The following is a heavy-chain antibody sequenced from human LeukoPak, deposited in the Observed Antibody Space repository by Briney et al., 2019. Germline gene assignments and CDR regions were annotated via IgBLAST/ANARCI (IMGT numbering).Heavy chain of an antibody. Sequence: PSVKVSCKVSGYTLTELSMHWVRQPPGKGLEWMGGFDLEDGGTIYAQKFSGRVTLTEDTSTDTAYMELSSMRSEDTAVYYCATVGRNYDFWSGYWRYYTDYWGQGTLVTVSS. CDR3: ATVGRNYDFWSGYWRYYTDY. CDR2: FDLEDGGT. D-gene: IGHD3-3*01. CDR1: GYTLTELS. J-gene: IGHJ4*02. V-gene: IGHV1-24*01.